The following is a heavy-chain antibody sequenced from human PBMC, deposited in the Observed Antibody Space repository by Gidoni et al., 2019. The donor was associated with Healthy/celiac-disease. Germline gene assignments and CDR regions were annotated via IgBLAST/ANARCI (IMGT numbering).Heavy chain of an antibody. CDR2: SSSSSSYI. CDR1: GFTFSSYS. Sequence: EVQLVESGGGLVKPGGSLRLSCAASGFTFSSYSMNWVRQAPGKGLEWIASSSSSSSYIYYADSVKDRFTISRDNAKNSLYLQMNSLRAEDTAVYYCARRDCSGGSCYSWAIDYWGQGTLVTVSS. CDR3: ARRDCSGGSCYSWAIDY. D-gene: IGHD2-15*01. J-gene: IGHJ4*02. V-gene: IGHV3-21*01.